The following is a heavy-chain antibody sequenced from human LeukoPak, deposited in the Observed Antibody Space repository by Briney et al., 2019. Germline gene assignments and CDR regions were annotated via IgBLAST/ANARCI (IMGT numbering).Heavy chain of an antibody. V-gene: IGHV4-34*01. CDR2: INHSGST. D-gene: IGHD6-13*01. Sequence: PSETLSLTCAVYGGSFGGYYWSRIRQPPGKGLEWIGEINHSGSTNYNPSLKSRVTISVDTSKNQFSLKLSSVTAADTAVYYCARRSPSSSWYHWGQGTLVTVSS. CDR1: GGSFGGYY. CDR3: ARRSPSSSWYH. J-gene: IGHJ4*02.